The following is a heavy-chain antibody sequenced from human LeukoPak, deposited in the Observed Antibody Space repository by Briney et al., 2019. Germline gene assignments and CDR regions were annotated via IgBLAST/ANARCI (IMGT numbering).Heavy chain of an antibody. J-gene: IGHJ5*02. CDR3: ARDLGYYSGGSCYNNWFDP. V-gene: IGHV4-59*11. Sequence: SETLSLTCTVSGGSISSHYWSWIRQPPGKGLEWIGYIYYSGSTNYNPSLKSRVTISVDTSKNQFSLKLSSVTAANTAVYYCARDLGYYSGGSCYNNWFDPWGQGTLVTVSS. D-gene: IGHD2-15*01. CDR2: IYYSGST. CDR1: GGSISSHY.